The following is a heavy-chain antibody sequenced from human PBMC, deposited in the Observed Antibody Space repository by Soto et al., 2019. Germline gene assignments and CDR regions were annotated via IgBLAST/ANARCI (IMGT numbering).Heavy chain of an antibody. D-gene: IGHD6-6*01. J-gene: IGHJ4*02. CDR3: AEDRIAAGLPFDC. V-gene: IGHV3-30*18. CDR2: ISTDGSNK. CDR1: GFTFSSYG. Sequence: QVQLVESGGGVVQPGRSLRLSCAASGFTFSSYGMHWVRQAPGKRLEWVAGISTDGSNKYYADYVKGRFTISRDNSKNTLYLQMNSLRAEDTAVYYCAEDRIAAGLPFDCWGQGTLVTVSS.